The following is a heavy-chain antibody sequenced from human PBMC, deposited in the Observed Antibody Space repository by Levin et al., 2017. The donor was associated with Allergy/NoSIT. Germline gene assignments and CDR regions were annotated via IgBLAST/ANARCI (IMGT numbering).Heavy chain of an antibody. CDR2: INTNTGNP. D-gene: IGHD6-13*01. CDR1: GYTFTSYA. CDR3: ARVEKQQLVRQLGDWYFDL. Sequence: GESLKISCKASGYTFTSYAMNWVRQAPGQGLEWMGWINTNTGNPTYAQGFTGRFVFSLDTSVSTAYLQISSLKAEDTAVYYCARVEKQQLVRQLGDWYFDLWGRGTLVTVSS. V-gene: IGHV7-4-1*02. J-gene: IGHJ2*01.